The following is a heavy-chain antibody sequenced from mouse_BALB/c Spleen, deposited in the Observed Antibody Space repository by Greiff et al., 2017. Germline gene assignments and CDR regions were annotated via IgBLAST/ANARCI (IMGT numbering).Heavy chain of an antibody. CDR3: ARERDYYGSDYAMDY. CDR2: ISSGSSTI. Sequence: EVQVVESGGGLVQPGGSRKLSCAASGFTFSSFGMHWVRQAPEKGLEWVAYISSGSSTIYYADTVKGRFTISRDNPKNTLFLQMTSLRSEDTAMYYCARERDYYGSDYAMDYWGQGTSVTVSS. V-gene: IGHV5-17*02. D-gene: IGHD1-1*01. J-gene: IGHJ4*01. CDR1: GFTFSSFG.